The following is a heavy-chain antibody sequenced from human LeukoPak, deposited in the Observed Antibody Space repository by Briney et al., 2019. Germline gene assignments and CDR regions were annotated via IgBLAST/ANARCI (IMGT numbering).Heavy chain of an antibody. CDR1: GFPLTNYA. Sequence: GGSLRLSCAASGFPLTNYAISWVRQAPGKGLEWVSAISASGSTYYADSVKGHFTISRDNSRNTLYLQMNSPRAEDTAVYYCARSGVAATPRTSDCWGQGTLVTVSS. CDR2: ISASGST. CDR3: ARSGVAATPRTSDC. V-gene: IGHV3-23*01. D-gene: IGHD2-15*01. J-gene: IGHJ4*02.